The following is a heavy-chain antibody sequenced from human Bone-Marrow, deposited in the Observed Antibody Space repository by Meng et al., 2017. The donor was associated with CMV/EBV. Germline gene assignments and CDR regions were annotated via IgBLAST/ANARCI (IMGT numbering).Heavy chain of an antibody. D-gene: IGHD5-24*01. J-gene: IGHJ3*02. CDR1: GFTFSSYW. CDR3: ARDGGRDGYNFALDI. Sequence: GGSLRLSCAASGFTFSSYWMSWVRQAPGKGLEWVANIKQDGSEKYYVDSVKGRFTISRDNAKNSLYLQMNSLRAEDTAVYYCARDGGRDGYNFALDIWAQGTMVTVSS. V-gene: IGHV3-7*01. CDR2: IKQDGSEK.